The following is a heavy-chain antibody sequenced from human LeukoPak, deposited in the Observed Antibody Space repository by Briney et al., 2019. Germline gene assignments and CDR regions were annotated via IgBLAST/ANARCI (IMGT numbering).Heavy chain of an antibody. CDR1: GGSISSYY. Sequence: PSETLSLTCTVSGGSISSYYWSWIRQPAGKGLEWIGRIYTSGSTNYNPSLKSRVTMSVDTSKNQFSLKLSSVTAADTAVYYCVRGKIAASRGAFDIWGQGTMVTVSS. CDR2: IYTSGST. D-gene: IGHD6-13*01. CDR3: VRGKIAASRGAFDI. V-gene: IGHV4-4*07. J-gene: IGHJ3*02.